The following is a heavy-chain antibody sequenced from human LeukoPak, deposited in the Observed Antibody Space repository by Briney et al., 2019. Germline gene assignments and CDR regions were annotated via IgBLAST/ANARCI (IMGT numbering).Heavy chain of an antibody. Sequence: APVKVSCKASGYISTSYDISWVRQAPGQGLEWMGWIRSNDGHTKYAQKFQGRVTMTMDTFTTTFYMELRSLTSDDTAMYYCARQQLVPNWFDPWGQGTLVTVSS. CDR3: ARQQLVPNWFDP. D-gene: IGHD6-13*01. J-gene: IGHJ5*02. CDR2: IRSNDGHT. CDR1: GYISTSYD. V-gene: IGHV1-18*01.